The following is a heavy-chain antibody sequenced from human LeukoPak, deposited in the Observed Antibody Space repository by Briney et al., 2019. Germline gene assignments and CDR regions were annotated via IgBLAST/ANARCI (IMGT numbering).Heavy chain of an antibody. V-gene: IGHV3-64*05. J-gene: IGHJ4*02. CDR1: GFTFKSYA. CDR2: INTNGANT. CDR3: VKGLDYSSSQMDS. D-gene: IGHD6-6*01. Sequence: GGSLRLSCSASGFTFKSYAMHWVRQAAGKGLEYVSSINTNGANTYYAVSVKGRFTISRDNSRNTVYVQMNSLTPEDTAVYYCVKGLDYSSSQMDSWGQGTLVTVSS.